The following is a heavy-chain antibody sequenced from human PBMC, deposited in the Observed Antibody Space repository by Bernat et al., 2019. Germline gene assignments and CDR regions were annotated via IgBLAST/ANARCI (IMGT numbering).Heavy chain of an antibody. CDR3: ARGIKELDRTYFDS. J-gene: IGHJ4*02. D-gene: IGHD1-26*01. V-gene: IGHV4-34*01. CDR2: MNHGGGS. CDR1: GGSFSGYY. Sequence: QVPLQQWGAGLLKSSETLSLTCAVYGGSFSGYYWSWIRQPPGKGLEWIGGMNHGGGSNHNPSLKSRVTISVDSSKNQFSLRMSSLTAADTAVYYCARGIKELDRTYFDSWGRGTLVTVSS.